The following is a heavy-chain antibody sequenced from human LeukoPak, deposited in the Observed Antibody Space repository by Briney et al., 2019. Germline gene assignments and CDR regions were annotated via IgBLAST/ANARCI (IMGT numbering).Heavy chain of an antibody. CDR1: GFTFSTYT. J-gene: IGHJ4*02. Sequence: AGSLRLSCAASGFTFSTYTLKWVRRAPGKGLEWVSYIGSSVSTRYYADSVKGRFTISRYNGKHSLYLQMNSLRAEDTAVYYCAREGSDFWSGYSKGYFDYWGQGTLVTVSS. CDR3: AREGSDFWSGYSKGYFDY. V-gene: IGHV3-48*01. CDR2: IGSSVSTR. D-gene: IGHD3-3*01.